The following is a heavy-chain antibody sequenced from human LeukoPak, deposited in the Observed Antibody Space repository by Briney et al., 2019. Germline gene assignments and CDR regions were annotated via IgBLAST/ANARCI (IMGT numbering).Heavy chain of an antibody. J-gene: IGHJ3*02. CDR1: GYTFTIYY. V-gene: IGHV1-46*01. CDR2: INPSGGST. Sequence: ASVKVSCKASGYTFTIYYMHWVRQAPGQGLEWMGIINPSGGSTSYAQKFQGRVTMTRDTSTSTVYMELSSLRSEDTAVYYCARGDDYYDSSGYYFDIWGQGTMVTVSS. D-gene: IGHD3-22*01. CDR3: ARGDDYYDSSGYYFDI.